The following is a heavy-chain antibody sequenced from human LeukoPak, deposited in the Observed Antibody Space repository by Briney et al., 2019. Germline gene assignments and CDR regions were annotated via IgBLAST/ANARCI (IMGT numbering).Heavy chain of an antibody. V-gene: IGHV3-53*01. Sequence: GGSLRLSCAASGFTVSSNYMSWVRQAPGKGLEWVSVIYSGGSTYYADFVKGRFTISRDNSKNTLYLQMNSLRAEDTAVYYCAREGSWSRRYYFDYWGQGTLVTVSS. CDR1: GFTVSSNY. J-gene: IGHJ4*02. D-gene: IGHD6-13*01. CDR3: AREGSWSRRYYFDY. CDR2: IYSGGST.